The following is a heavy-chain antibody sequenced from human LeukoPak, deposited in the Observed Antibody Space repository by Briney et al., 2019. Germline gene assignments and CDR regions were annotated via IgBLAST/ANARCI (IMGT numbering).Heavy chain of an antibody. CDR1: GFTFGGYS. D-gene: IGHD1-26*01. V-gene: IGHV3-21*01. CDR2: ISSSSSYI. J-gene: IGHJ3*02. Sequence: GGSLRLSCAASGFTFGGYSMNWVRQAPGKGLEWVSSISSSSSYIYYADSVKGRFTISRDNAKNSLYLQMNSLRAEDTAVYYCASAESWDDAFDIWGQGTMVTVSS. CDR3: ASAESWDDAFDI.